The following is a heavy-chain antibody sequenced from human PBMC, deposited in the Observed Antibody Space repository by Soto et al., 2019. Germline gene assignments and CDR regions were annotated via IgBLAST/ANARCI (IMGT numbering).Heavy chain of an antibody. CDR2: IYHSGST. V-gene: IGHV4-38-2*02. D-gene: IGHD6-19*01. CDR1: GYSISSAYD. Sequence: KPSETLALTCAVSGYSISSAYDGGWLQQPPGKGLEWIGSIYHSGSTYYNPSLKSRVTISVDTSKNQFSLKLSSVTAADTAVYYCARDLLAVAGKSLYFYYGMDVWGQGTTVTVSS. CDR3: ARDLLAVAGKSLYFYYGMDV. J-gene: IGHJ6*02.